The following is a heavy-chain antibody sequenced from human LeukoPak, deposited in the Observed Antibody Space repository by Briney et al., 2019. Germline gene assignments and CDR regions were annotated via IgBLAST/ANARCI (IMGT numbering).Heavy chain of an antibody. V-gene: IGHV4-34*01. CDR3: ARGRPSRYNWNYDGSDY. D-gene: IGHD1-7*01. CDR1: GGSFSGYY. J-gene: IGHJ4*02. CDR2: INHSGST. Sequence: KPSETLSLTCAVYGGSFSGYYWSWIRQPPGKGLEWIGEINHSGSTNYNPSLKSRVTISVDTSKNQFYLKLSSVTAADTAVYYCARGRPSRYNWNYDGSDYWGQGTLVTVSS.